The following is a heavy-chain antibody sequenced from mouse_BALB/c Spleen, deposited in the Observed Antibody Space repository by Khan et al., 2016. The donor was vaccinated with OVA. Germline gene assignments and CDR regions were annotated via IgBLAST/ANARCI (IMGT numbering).Heavy chain of an antibody. CDR1: GYSITSDYA. V-gene: IGHV3-2*02. Sequence: EAQPQESGPGLVKPSPSLSLTCTVTGYSITSDYAWIWIRQFPGNKLEWMGHISYSGNTKYNPSLNTLISVNRDTSKNQFFMQLKSVTTEDKATYSCARIYGRDFDYWGQGTTLTVSS. CDR3: ARIYGRDFDY. CDR2: ISYSGNT. J-gene: IGHJ2*01. D-gene: IGHD1-1*01.